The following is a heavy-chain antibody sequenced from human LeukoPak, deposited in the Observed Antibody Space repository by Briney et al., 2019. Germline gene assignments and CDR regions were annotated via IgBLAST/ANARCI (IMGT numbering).Heavy chain of an antibody. V-gene: IGHV3-74*01. CDR3: ARSRYSTSSGGFDY. CDR1: GFTFRDFW. Sequence: AGSLRLSCAASGFTFRDFWMHWVRQAPGKGLVWVSRINSDGSNITYADSVKGRFTISGDNAKNTLYLQMNSLRGEDTAVYYCARSRYSTSSGGFDYWGQGILVIVSS. J-gene: IGHJ4*02. D-gene: IGHD6-6*01. CDR2: INSDGSNI.